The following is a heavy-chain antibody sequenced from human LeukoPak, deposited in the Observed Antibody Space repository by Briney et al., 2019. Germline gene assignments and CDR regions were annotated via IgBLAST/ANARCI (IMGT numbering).Heavy chain of an antibody. J-gene: IGHJ4*02. CDR1: GLTFRTYG. V-gene: IGHV3-33*01. CDR2: LWFDGSHQ. D-gene: IGHD6-13*01. CDR3: ASEIAAAGYFDY. Sequence: GGSLRLSCAASGLTFRTYGMHWVRQTPGKGLEWVAFLWFDGSHQYYADSVRGRFIISRDNSNNTLYLQMNSLRAEDTAVYYCASEIAAAGYFDYWGQGTLVTVSS.